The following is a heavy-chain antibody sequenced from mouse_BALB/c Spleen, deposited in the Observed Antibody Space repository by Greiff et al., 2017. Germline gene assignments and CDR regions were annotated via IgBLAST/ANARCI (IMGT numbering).Heavy chain of an antibody. CDR1: GYTFTSYY. J-gene: IGHJ3*01. CDR2: IYPGNVNT. CDR3: ARSYYDYPWFAY. D-gene: IGHD2-4*01. Sequence: QVQLQQSGPELVKPGASVRISCKASGYTFTSYYIHWVKQRPGQGLEWIGWIYPGNVNTKYNEKFKGKATLTADKSSSTAYMQLSSLTSEDSAVYFCARSYYDYPWFAYWGQGTLVTVSA. V-gene: IGHV1S56*01.